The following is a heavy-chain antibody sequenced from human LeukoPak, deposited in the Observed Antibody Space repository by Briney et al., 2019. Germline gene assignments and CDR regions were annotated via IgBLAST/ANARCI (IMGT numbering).Heavy chain of an antibody. D-gene: IGHD3-22*01. CDR1: GYTFTGYY. V-gene: IGHV1-2*02. J-gene: IGHJ4*02. CDR3: AREEYDSSGYSFSTFDY. Sequence: GASVKVSCKASGYTFTGYYMHWVRQAPGQGLEGMGWINPNSGGTNYAQKFQGRVTMTSDTSISTAYMELSRLRSDDTAVYYCAREEYDSSGYSFSTFDYWGQGTLVTVSS. CDR2: INPNSGGT.